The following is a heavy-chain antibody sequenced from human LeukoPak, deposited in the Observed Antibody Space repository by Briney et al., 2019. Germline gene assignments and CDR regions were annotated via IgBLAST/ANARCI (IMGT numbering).Heavy chain of an antibody. CDR3: AKELGNYRHFDY. Sequence: GGSLRLSCAASGFTFSSYDMTWVRQAAGKGLEWVSAISGSGGSTYCADSVKGRFTISRDNSKNTLYLQMNGLRAEDTAVYYCAKELGNYRHFDYWGQGTLVTVSS. D-gene: IGHD1-7*01. V-gene: IGHV3-23*01. J-gene: IGHJ4*02. CDR2: ISGSGGST. CDR1: GFTFSSYD.